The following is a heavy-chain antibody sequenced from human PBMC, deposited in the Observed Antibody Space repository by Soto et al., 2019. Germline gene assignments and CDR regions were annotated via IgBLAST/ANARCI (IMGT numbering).Heavy chain of an antibody. CDR1: GFTFSSYG. V-gene: IGHV3-23*01. D-gene: IGHD1-26*01. CDR2: ISGSGGST. J-gene: IGHJ4*02. Sequence: GGSLRLSCAASGFTFSSYGMSWVRQAPGKGLEWVSSISGSGGSTYYADSVKGRFTISRDNSKNTLYLQMNSLRAEDTAVYYCAKASAPGGTYFPLWFWGQGTLVTVPS. CDR3: AKASAPGGTYFPLWF.